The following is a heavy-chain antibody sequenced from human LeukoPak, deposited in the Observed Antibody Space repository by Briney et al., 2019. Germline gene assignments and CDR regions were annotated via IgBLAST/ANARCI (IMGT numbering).Heavy chain of an antibody. CDR2: ISSSGGSA. CDR3: ASSILLTGTTFDY. J-gene: IGHJ4*02. Sequence: PGGSLRLSCAASGFTFSSYSMNWVRQAPGKGLEWVSAISSSGGSAYYADSVKGRFTISRDNSKNTLYLQMNSLRAEDTAVYYCASSILLTGTTFDYWGQGTLVTVSS. CDR1: GFTFSSYS. D-gene: IGHD1-20*01. V-gene: IGHV3-23*01.